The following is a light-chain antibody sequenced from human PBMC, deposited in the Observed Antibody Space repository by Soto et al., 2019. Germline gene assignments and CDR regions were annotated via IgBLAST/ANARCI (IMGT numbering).Light chain of an antibody. CDR2: GAS. J-gene: IGKJ1*01. CDR3: QKYGSSSWK. CDR1: QSVSSSY. Sequence: EIVLTHSPGTLSLSPGERATLSCRASQSVSSSYLAWYQQKPGQAPRLLIYGASSRATGIPDRFSGSGSGTDFTLTISRLEPEDFAVYYCQKYGSSSWKFGQGTKVDIK. V-gene: IGKV3-20*01.